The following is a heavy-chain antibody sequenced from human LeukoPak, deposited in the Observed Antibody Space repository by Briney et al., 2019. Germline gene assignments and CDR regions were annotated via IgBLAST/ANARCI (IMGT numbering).Heavy chain of an antibody. CDR2: ISGNGGST. V-gene: IGHV3-23*01. CDR1: GFTFSRYA. J-gene: IGHJ4*02. CDR3: ASGGSSGWPYFDY. D-gene: IGHD6-19*01. Sequence: GGSLRLSCAASGFTFSRYAMSWVRQAPGKGLEWVSSISGNGGSTYYAESVKGRSTISRDNSKNTLYLQMNNLRAEDTAVYHCASGGSSGWPYFDYWGQGTLVTVSS.